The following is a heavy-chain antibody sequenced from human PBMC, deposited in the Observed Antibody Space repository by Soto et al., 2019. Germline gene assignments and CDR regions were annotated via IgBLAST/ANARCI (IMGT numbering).Heavy chain of an antibody. V-gene: IGHV6-1*01. CDR1: VASVSSNSAA. CDR2: TYYRSNWYN. J-gene: IGHJ4*02. Sequence: QTLSLTCAISVASVSSNSAAWPSIRHSPSRGLEWLGRTYYRSNWYNDYAVSVKSRITINPDTSRNQFSLXMNSVTPEYTGVYYCERDQAGRLGVFDYWAQGTLVTVFS. D-gene: IGHD3-22*01. CDR3: ERDQAGRLGVFDY.